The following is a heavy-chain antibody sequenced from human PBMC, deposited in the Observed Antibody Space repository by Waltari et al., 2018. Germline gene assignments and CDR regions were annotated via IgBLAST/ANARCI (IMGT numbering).Heavy chain of an antibody. CDR1: GYTFTSYA. Sequence: QVQLVQSGAEVKKPGASVKVSCKASGYTFTSYAMHCVRQAPGQRLEWMGWINAGNGNTKYSQEFQGRVTITRDTSASTAYMELSSLRSEDMAVYYCARDYCSGGSCYARAGNWFDPWGQGTLVTVSS. V-gene: IGHV1-3*03. D-gene: IGHD2-15*01. CDR3: ARDYCSGGSCYARAGNWFDP. CDR2: INAGNGNT. J-gene: IGHJ5*02.